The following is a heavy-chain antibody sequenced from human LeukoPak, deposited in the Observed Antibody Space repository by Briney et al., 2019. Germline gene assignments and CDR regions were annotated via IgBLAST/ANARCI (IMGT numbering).Heavy chain of an antibody. J-gene: IGHJ4*02. Sequence: GGSLRLSCAASGFIVSSNYMSWVRQAPGKGLEWVSVIYSGGSTYYADSVKGRFTISRDNSKNTLYLQMNSLRAEDTAVYYCTKDPIFSGSYGVFDSWGQGTLVTVSS. CDR3: TKDPIFSGSYGVFDS. CDR2: IYSGGST. D-gene: IGHD1-26*01. CDR1: GFIVSSNY. V-gene: IGHV3-53*01.